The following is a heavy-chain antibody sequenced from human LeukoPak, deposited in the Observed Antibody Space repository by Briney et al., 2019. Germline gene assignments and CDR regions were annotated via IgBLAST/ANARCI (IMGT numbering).Heavy chain of an antibody. CDR2: IYYSGGT. V-gene: IGHV4-39*01. D-gene: IGHD4-11*01. J-gene: IGHJ4*02. Sequence: PGGSLRLSCAASGFTFSSYAMSWIRQPPGKGLEWIGSIYYSGGTYYNPSLKSRVTISVDTSKDQFSLNLSSVTAADTAVYYCARRHTVTVDYWGQGTLVTVSS. CDR3: ARRHTVTVDY. CDR1: GFTFSSYA.